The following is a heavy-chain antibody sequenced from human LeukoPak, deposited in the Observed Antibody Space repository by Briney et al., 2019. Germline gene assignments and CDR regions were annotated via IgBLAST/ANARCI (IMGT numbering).Heavy chain of an antibody. D-gene: IGHD5-12*01. Sequence: GRSLRLSCAASGFTFSSYGMHWVRQAPGKGLEWVAVISYDGSNKYYADSVKGRFTISRDNSKNTLYLRMNSLRAEDTAVYYCARDGYSGYDDYFDYWGQGTLVTVSS. CDR3: ARDGYSGYDDYFDY. CDR1: GFTFSSYG. CDR2: ISYDGSNK. J-gene: IGHJ4*02. V-gene: IGHV3-30*03.